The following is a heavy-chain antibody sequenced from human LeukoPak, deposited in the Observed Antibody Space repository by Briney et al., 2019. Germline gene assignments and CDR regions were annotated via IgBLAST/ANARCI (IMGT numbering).Heavy chain of an antibody. D-gene: IGHD5-18*01. V-gene: IGHV4-34*01. CDR1: GGSFSGYY. J-gene: IGHJ6*03. Sequence: SETLSLTCAVYGGSFSGYYWSWIRQPPGKGLEWIGEINHSGSTNYNPSLKSRVTISVDTSKNQFSLKLSSVTAADTAVYYCARRGGLLRYYYYYMDVWGKGTTVTISS. CDR2: INHSGST. CDR3: ARRGGLLRYYYYYMDV.